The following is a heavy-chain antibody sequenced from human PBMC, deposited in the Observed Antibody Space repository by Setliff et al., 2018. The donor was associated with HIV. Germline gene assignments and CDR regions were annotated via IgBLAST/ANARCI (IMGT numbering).Heavy chain of an antibody. D-gene: IGHD2-15*01. J-gene: IGHJ4*02. V-gene: IGHV4-39*01. Sequence: PSETLSLTCAVYGGSFSGYYWGWIRQPPGKGLEWIGSIYYSGSTYYNPSLKSRVTISVDTSKNQFSLKLSSVTAADTAVYYCARSVPRYCSGGSCYPPLFDYWGQGTLVTVSS. CDR2: IYYSGST. CDR3: ARSVPRYCSGGSCYPPLFDY. CDR1: GGSFSGYY.